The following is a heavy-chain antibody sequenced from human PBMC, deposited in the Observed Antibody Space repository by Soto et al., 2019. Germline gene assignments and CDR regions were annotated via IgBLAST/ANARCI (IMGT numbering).Heavy chain of an antibody. D-gene: IGHD3-3*01. Sequence: GGSLRLSCAASGFTFSSYWMHWVRQAPGKGLVWVSRINSDGSSTSYADSVKGRFTISRDNAKNTLYLQMNSLRAEDTAVYYCASPANYDFWSGYYDYWGQGTLVTVSS. V-gene: IGHV3-74*01. CDR3: ASPANYDFWSGYYDY. CDR1: GFTFSSYW. CDR2: INSDGSST. J-gene: IGHJ4*02.